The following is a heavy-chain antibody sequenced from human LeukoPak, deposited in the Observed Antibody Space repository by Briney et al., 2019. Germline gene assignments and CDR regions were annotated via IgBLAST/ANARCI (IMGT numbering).Heavy chain of an antibody. CDR1: GFTFSSFG. Sequence: GRSLRLSCAASGFTFSSFGMHWVRQAPGKCLEWVALISFDGRNPYYADSVRGRFTISRDNSKDTLYLQMNSLRAEDTAVYYCARCYGGSCYMDYWGQGTLVTFSS. J-gene: IGHJ4*02. V-gene: IGHV3-33*01. CDR2: ISFDGRNP. CDR3: ARCYGGSCYMDY. D-gene: IGHD2-15*01.